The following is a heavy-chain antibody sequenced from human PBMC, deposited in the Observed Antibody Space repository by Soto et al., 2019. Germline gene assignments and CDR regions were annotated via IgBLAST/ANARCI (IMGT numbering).Heavy chain of an antibody. CDR3: ARDRDYDFWSGSLV. D-gene: IGHD3-3*01. J-gene: IGHJ6*02. CDR2: ISSSGSTI. Sequence: QVQLVESGGGVVQPGRSLRLSCAASGFTFSDYYMSWIRQAPGKGLEWVSYISSSGSTIYYADSVKGRFTISRDNAKNSLYLQMNSLRAEDTAVYYCARDRDYDFWSGSLVWGQGTTVTVSS. CDR1: GFTFSDYY. V-gene: IGHV3-11*01.